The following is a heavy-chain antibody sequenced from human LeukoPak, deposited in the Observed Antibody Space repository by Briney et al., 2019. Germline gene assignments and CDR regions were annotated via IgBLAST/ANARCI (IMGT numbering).Heavy chain of an antibody. CDR2: MNPNSGNT. CDR1: GYTFTSYD. V-gene: IGHV1-8*01. J-gene: IGHJ6*03. CDR3: ARGLSVGRGFYYMDV. Sequence: ASVKVSCKASGYTFTSYDINWVRQATVQGLEWMGWMNPNSGNTGYAQKFQGRVTMTRNTSISTAYMELSSLRSEDTAVYYCARGLSVGRGFYYMDVWGKGTTVTVSS. D-gene: IGHD2-2*01.